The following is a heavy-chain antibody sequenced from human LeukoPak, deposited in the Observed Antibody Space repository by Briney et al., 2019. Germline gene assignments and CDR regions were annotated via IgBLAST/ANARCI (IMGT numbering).Heavy chain of an antibody. CDR3: ARGYCSGGSCYLAPSFDP. CDR1: GGSISSYY. J-gene: IGHJ5*02. D-gene: IGHD2-15*01. CDR2: IYYSGST. Sequence: SETLSLTCTVSGGSISSYYWSWIRQPPRKGLEWIEYIYYSGSTNYNPSLKSRVTISVDTSKNQFSLKLSSVTAADTAVYYCARGYCSGGSCYLAPSFDPWGQGTLVTVSS. V-gene: IGHV4-59*01.